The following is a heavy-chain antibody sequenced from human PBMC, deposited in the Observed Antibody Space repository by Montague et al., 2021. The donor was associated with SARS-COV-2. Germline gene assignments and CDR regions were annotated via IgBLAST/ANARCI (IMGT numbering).Heavy chain of an antibody. CDR1: DGSVISTYPH. CDR2: LFHIDTA. Sequence: SETLSLTCTVSDGSVISTYPHWHWVCQSPGRGLEWIGGHLFHIDTADYNASLRSRATITVDTSKNQYSLKLTSVTAADTAVYYCTLGTDSYKTGYWGQGIQVTVSS. CDR3: TLGTDSYKTGY. J-gene: IGHJ4*02. D-gene: IGHD3-9*01. V-gene: IGHV4-61*01.